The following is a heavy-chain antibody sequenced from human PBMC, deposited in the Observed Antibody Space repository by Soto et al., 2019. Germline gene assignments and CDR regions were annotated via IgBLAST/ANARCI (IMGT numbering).Heavy chain of an antibody. D-gene: IGHD3-10*01. Sequence: PSETLSLTCTVSGGSISSSSYYWGWIRKPPGKGLEWIGSIYYSGSTYYNPSLKSRVTISVDTSKHQFSLKLSSVTAADTAVYYCARHVRELLWFGELLSFDPWGQGTLVTVSS. CDR1: GGSISSSSYY. V-gene: IGHV4-39*01. CDR3: ARHVRELLWFGELLSFDP. J-gene: IGHJ5*02. CDR2: IYYSGST.